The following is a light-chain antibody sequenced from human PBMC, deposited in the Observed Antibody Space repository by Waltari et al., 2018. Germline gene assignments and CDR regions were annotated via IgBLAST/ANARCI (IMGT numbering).Light chain of an antibody. CDR3: MQALQTPPT. CDR2: LGS. Sequence: DIVMTQSPLSLPVTPGEPAPISCRSSQSLLHSNGYNYLDWYLQKPGQSPQLLIYLGSNRASGVPDRFSGSGSGTDFTLKISRVEAEDVGVYYCMQALQTPPTFGQGTKLEI. J-gene: IGKJ2*01. CDR1: QSLLHSNGYNY. V-gene: IGKV2-28*01.